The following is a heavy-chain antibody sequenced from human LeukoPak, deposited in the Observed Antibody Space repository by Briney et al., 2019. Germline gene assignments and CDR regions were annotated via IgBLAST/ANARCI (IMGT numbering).Heavy chain of an antibody. V-gene: IGHV3-30*18. J-gene: IGHJ4*02. CDR2: ISYDGSNK. Sequence: PGRSLRLSCAASGFTFSSYGMHWVRQAPGKGLEWVAVISYDGSNKYHADSVKGRFTISRDNSKNTLYLQMNSLRAEDTAVYYCAKDHRRQIQLWPDYFDYWGQGTLVTVSS. D-gene: IGHD5-18*01. CDR3: AKDHRRQIQLWPDYFDY. CDR1: GFTFSSYG.